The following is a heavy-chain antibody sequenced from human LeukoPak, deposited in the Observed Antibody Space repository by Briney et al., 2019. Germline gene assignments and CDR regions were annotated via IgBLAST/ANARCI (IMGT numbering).Heavy chain of an antibody. Sequence: GGSLRLSCAASGFTFSNYEMIWVRQAPGKGLEWISYVSGGGDITDYADSVKGRFTISRDNAKNFLYLQMNSLRVDDTAFYYCARDRITVTGAYNWFDPWGQGTLVTVSS. V-gene: IGHV3-48*03. CDR2: VSGGGDIT. D-gene: IGHD6-19*01. J-gene: IGHJ5*02. CDR1: GFTFSNYE. CDR3: ARDRITVTGAYNWFDP.